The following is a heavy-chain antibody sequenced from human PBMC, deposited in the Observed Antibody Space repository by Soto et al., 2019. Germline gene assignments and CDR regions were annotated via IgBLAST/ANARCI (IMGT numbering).Heavy chain of an antibody. J-gene: IGHJ3*02. Sequence: QVQLLQSGAEVKKPGASVKVSCKASGYTFTSYDINWVRRATGQGLEWMGWMNPNSGNTGYAHKFQGRVTMTRNTSISTPYMELSSLTSEDTAVYYYARERTRIGFDIWGQGTMVTV. CDR3: ARERTRIGFDI. V-gene: IGHV1-8*01. CDR1: GYTFTSYD. CDR2: MNPNSGNT. D-gene: IGHD2-15*01.